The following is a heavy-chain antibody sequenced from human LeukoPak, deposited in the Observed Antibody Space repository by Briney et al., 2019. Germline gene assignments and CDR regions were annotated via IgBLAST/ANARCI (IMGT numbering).Heavy chain of an antibody. CDR2: INHSGIT. J-gene: IGHJ4*02. D-gene: IGHD3-16*01. CDR3: ARGDKQGYGRGGH. CDR1: GGSFSGYY. V-gene: IGHV4-34*01. Sequence: PSETLSLTCTVYGGSFSGYYWTWIRQPPRKGLEWIGEINHSGITNYNPSLGSRVTISVDTSKNHFSLKLGSVTAADTAVYYCARGDKQGYGRGGHWGQGTPVTVSS.